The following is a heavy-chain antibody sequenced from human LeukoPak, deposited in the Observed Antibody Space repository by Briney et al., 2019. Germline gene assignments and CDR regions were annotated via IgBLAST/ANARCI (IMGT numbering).Heavy chain of an antibody. J-gene: IGHJ4*02. CDR2: IRYDGSNK. CDR3: ARDMVASRDHGDYFDY. V-gene: IGHV3-30*02. CDR1: GFTFSSYG. Sequence: SGGSLRLSCAASGFTFSSYGMHWVRQAPGKGLEWVAFIRYDGSNKYYADSVKGRFTISRDNSKNTLYLEMNSLRAEDTSVYFCARDMVASRDHGDYFDYWGQGTLVTVSS. D-gene: IGHD2-15*01.